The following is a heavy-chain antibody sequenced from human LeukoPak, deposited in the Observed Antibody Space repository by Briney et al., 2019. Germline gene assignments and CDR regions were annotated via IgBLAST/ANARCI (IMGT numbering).Heavy chain of an antibody. J-gene: IGHJ4*02. V-gene: IGHV4-59*08. D-gene: IGHD5-12*01. CDR3: ARQGGYSGHDYFDY. CDR2: ISYSGST. Sequence: SETLSLTCTVSGGSISSYYWHWIRQPPGKRLEWIGYISYSGSTDYNPSLKSRVTISVDTSKNQFSLKLSSVTAADTAVYYCARQGGYSGHDYFDYWGQGTLVTVSS. CDR1: GGSISSYY.